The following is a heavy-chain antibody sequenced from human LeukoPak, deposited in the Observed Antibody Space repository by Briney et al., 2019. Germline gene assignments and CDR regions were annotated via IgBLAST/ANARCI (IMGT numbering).Heavy chain of an antibody. CDR2: VSSVGRYI. Sequence: PGGSLRLSCAASGFTVSSNYMSWVRQAPGKGLEWVSSVSSVGRYIYYADSVKGRFTISRDNAQNSLSLQMKSLRAEDTAVYYCARESGLRYYDRTGYYLDYWGQGTLVTVSS. D-gene: IGHD3-22*01. V-gene: IGHV3-21*01. CDR1: GFTVSSNY. CDR3: ARESGLRYYDRTGYYLDY. J-gene: IGHJ4*02.